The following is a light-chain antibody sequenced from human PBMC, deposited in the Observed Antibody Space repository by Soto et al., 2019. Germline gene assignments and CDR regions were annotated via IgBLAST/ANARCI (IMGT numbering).Light chain of an antibody. Sequence: IHMTQSPSTVSASVGDSVTISCRASQDIVTYLAWYQQKPGRAPKLLIFDASTLQSGVSPGFRGSGSGSEFSLTISNLQPDDAGVYFCQHYTLSSGPFGGGTRVET. V-gene: IGKV1-5*01. CDR1: QDIVTY. J-gene: IGKJ4*02. CDR2: DAS. CDR3: QHYTLSSGP.